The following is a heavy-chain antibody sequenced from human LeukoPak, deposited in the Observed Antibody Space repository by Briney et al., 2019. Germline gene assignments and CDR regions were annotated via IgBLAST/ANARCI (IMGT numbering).Heavy chain of an antibody. V-gene: IGHV4-61*02. CDR2: IYTSGST. D-gene: IGHD3-22*01. J-gene: IGHJ3*02. CDR3: ARDTVVISHDAFDI. Sequence: SQTLSLTCTVSGGSISSGSYYWSWIRQPAGKRLEWIGRIYTSGSTHYNPSLKSRATISVDTSKNLFSLRLSSVTAADTAVYYCARDTVVISHDAFDIWGLGTMVTVSS. CDR1: GGSISSGSYY.